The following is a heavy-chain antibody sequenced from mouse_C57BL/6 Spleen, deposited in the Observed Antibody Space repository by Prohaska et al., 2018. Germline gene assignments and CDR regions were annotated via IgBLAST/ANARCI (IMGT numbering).Heavy chain of an antibody. CDR2: ISSGSSTI. CDR3: ARDAMDY. J-gene: IGHJ4*01. V-gene: IGHV5-17*01. Sequence: EVQLVESGGGLVKPGGSLKLSCAASGFTFSDYGMHWVRQAPETGLEWVAYISSGSSTIYYADTVKGRFTISRDNAKNTLFLQMTSLRSEDTAMYYCARDAMDYWGQGTSVTVSS. CDR1: GFTFSDYG.